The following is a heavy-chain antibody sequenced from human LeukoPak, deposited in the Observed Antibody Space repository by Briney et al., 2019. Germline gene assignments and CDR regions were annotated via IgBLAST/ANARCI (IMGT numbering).Heavy chain of an antibody. CDR3: ARDGAYGSGSYYPFDY. CDR2: ISSSSSYI. Sequence: GGSLRLSCAASGFTFSSYSMNWVRQAPGKGLEWVSSISSSSSYIYYADSVKGRFTISRDNAKNSLYLQMNSLRAEDTAVYYCARDGAYGSGSYYPFDYWGQGTLVTVSS. V-gene: IGHV3-21*04. J-gene: IGHJ4*02. CDR1: GFTFSSYS. D-gene: IGHD3-10*01.